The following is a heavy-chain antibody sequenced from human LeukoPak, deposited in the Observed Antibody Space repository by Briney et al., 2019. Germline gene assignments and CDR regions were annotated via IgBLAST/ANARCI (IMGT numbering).Heavy chain of an antibody. V-gene: IGHV1-18*01. J-gene: IGHJ6*02. D-gene: IGHD3-10*01. Sequence: GASVKVSCRASGYTFTSYGISWVRQAPGQGLEWMGWISAYNGNTNYAQKLQGRVTMTTDTSTSTAYMELRSLRSDDTAVYYCARGPITMVRGVISYGMDVWGQGTTVTVSS. CDR3: ARGPITMVRGVISYGMDV. CDR2: ISAYNGNT. CDR1: GYTFTSYG.